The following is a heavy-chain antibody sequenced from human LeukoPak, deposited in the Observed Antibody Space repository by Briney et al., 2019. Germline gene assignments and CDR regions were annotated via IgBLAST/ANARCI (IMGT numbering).Heavy chain of an antibody. CDR2: FDPEDGET. CDR1: GYTLTELS. J-gene: IGHJ5*02. V-gene: IGHV1-24*01. CDR3: ATATYYYDSSGQNWFDP. D-gene: IGHD3-22*01. Sequence: ASVEVSCRVSGYTLTELSMHWVRQAPGKGLEWMGGFDPEDGETIYAQKFQGRVTMTEDTSTDTAYMELSSLRSEDTAVYYCATATYYYDSSGQNWFDPWGQGTLVTVSS.